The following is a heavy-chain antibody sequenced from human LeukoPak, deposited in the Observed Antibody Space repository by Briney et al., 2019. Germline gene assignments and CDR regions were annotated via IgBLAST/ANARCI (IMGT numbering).Heavy chain of an antibody. CDR3: ARTDGYKAHYFDY. Sequence: PSETLSLTCTVSGGSISSGDYYWSWIRQPPGKGLEWIGYIYYSGSTYYNPSLKSRVTISVDTSKNQFSLKLSSVTVADTAVYYCARTDGYKAHYFDYWGQGTLVTVSS. CDR2: IYYSGST. CDR1: GGSISSGDYY. V-gene: IGHV4-30-4*01. J-gene: IGHJ4*02. D-gene: IGHD5-24*01.